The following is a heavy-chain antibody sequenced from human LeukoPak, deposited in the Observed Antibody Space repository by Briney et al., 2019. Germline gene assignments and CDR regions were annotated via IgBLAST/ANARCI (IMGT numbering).Heavy chain of an antibody. CDR2: ISYDGSNK. V-gene: IGHV3-30-3*01. D-gene: IGHD2-8*02. CDR3: AREPPPRWWDY. CDR1: GFTFSSYA. J-gene: IGHJ4*02. Sequence: PGGSLRLSCAASGFTFSSYAMHWVRQAPGKGLEWVAVISYDGSNKYYADSVKGRFTISRDNSKNTLYLLMSSLRTEDTALYYCAREPPPRWWDYWGQGTLVTVSA.